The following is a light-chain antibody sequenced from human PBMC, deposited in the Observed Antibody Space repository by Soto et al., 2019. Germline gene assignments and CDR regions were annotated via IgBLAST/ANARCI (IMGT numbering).Light chain of an antibody. Sequence: QSALNQPPSASGSPGQSVTISCTGTSSDIGDYNYVSWYQQHPGKAPKLVLYEVSNRPSGISNRFSGSKSGNTASLTISGLQAEDEGDYYCSSYRRNRDVVFGGGTKLTVL. CDR1: SSDIGDYNY. CDR3: SSYRRNRDVV. V-gene: IGLV2-14*01. CDR2: EVS. J-gene: IGLJ3*02.